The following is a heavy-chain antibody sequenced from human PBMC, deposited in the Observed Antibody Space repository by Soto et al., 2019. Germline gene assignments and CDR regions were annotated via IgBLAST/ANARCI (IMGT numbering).Heavy chain of an antibody. CDR1: GGSIGNSY. CDR3: ARHSSSWPIFDY. V-gene: IGHV4-59*08. CDR2: IYYSGSS. J-gene: IGHJ4*02. D-gene: IGHD6-13*01. Sequence: QVQLQESGPGPVKPSETLSLTCTVSGGSIGNSYWSWIRQSPGKGLEWIGYIYYSGSSNYNPSLKSRVSISEDTSKNQFSLKLSSVTAADTAVYYCARHSSSWPIFDYWGQGTLVIVSS.